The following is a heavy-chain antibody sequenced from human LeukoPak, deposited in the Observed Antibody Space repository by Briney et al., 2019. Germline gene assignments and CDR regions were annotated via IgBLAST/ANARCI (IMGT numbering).Heavy chain of an antibody. CDR3: AKGGAQV. D-gene: IGHD1-26*01. CDR1: GFTFSIYA. V-gene: IGHV3-23*01. Sequence: GGSLRLSCATSGFTFSIYAMTWVRQAPGKGLEWVSTISGSGGSTYYADSVRGRFIISRDSSKNTLYLQMNSLRVEDTAVYYCAKGGAQVGGQGTLVTVSS. CDR2: ISGSGGST. J-gene: IGHJ4*02.